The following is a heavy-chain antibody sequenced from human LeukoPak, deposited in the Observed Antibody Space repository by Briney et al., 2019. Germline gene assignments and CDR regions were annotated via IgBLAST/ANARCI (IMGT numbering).Heavy chain of an antibody. D-gene: IGHD3-10*01. J-gene: IGHJ6*03. V-gene: IGHV1-8*03. CDR1: GYTFTSYD. CDR2: LNANIVNG. Sequence: ASVSLSCKASGYTFTSYDVNWVTQAAGPQLECMRGLNANIVNGAYAKTFQGTVTITRNTSIGTAYMELSSLRSEDTAVYYCARGLKVRGVIRVFANYYYYIDVWSKGTTVTVSS. CDR3: ARGLKVRGVIRVFANYYYYIDV.